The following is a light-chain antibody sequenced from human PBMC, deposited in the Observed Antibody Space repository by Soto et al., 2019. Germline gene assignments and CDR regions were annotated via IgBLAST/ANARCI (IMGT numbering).Light chain of an antibody. J-gene: IGLJ1*01. CDR1: SSDVGGYNY. CDR3: KSYTSSSSYV. V-gene: IGLV2-14*01. Sequence: QSALTQPASVSGSPGQSITISCTGTSSDVGGYNYVSWYQQHPGKAPKLMIFEVGNRPSGVSNRFSGSKSGNTASLTISGLQAEDEADYYCKSYTSSSSYVFGTGTKVTVL. CDR2: EVG.